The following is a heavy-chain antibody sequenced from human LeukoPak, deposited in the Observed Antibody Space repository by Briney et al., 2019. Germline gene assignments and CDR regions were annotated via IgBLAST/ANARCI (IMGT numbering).Heavy chain of an antibody. Sequence: PGGSLRLSCAASGFTFSGYWMSWVRQAPGKGLEWVGRTRNKANSYTTEYAASVKGRFTISRDDSKNSLYLQMNSLKTEDTAVYYCARDSQGSEGAAGLYDYWGQGTLVTVSS. CDR2: TRNKANSYTT. CDR3: ARDSQGSEGAAGLYDY. D-gene: IGHD6-13*01. J-gene: IGHJ4*02. V-gene: IGHV3-72*01. CDR1: GFTFSGYW.